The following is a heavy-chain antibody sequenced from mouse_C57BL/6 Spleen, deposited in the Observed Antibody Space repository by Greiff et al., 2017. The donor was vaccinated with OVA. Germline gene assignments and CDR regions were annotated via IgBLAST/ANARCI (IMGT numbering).Heavy chain of an antibody. CDR2: ISDGGSYT. D-gene: IGHD2-2*01. CDR3: ARDGGYGYFDY. V-gene: IGHV5-4*01. CDR1: GFTFSSYA. J-gene: IGHJ2*01. Sequence: EVKLVESGGGLVKPGGSLKLSCAASGFTFSSYAMSWVRQTPEKRLEWVATISDGGSYTYYPDNVKGRFTISRDNAKNNLYLQMSHLKSEDTAMYYCARDGGYGYFDYWGQGTTLTVSS.